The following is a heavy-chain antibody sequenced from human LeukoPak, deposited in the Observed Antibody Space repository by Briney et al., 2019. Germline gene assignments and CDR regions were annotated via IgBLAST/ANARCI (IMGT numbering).Heavy chain of an antibody. CDR3: ARDPGRYSYAYYFDN. V-gene: IGHV4-59*01. Sequence: SETLSLTCTVSGDTITRSYWSWIRQPPGKRLEWIGHINYTRRTNYNPSLKSRVTIFVDPSKKQFYLNMNSVAAADTAIYYCARDPGRYSYAYYFDNWGRGALVTVSS. D-gene: IGHD5-18*01. CDR1: GDTITRSY. J-gene: IGHJ4*02. CDR2: INYTRRT.